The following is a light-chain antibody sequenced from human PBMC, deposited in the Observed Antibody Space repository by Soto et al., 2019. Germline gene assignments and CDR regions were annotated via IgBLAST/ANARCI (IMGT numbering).Light chain of an antibody. CDR2: KAS. J-gene: IGKJ4*01. V-gene: IGKV1-5*03. CDR3: QQYNSYPLT. Sequence: DIQMTQSPSTLSASVEDRVTITCRASQSISSWLAWYQQKPGKPPKLLMYKASSLESGVPLRFSGSGSGTEFTLTISSLQPDDFATYYCQQYNSYPLTFGGGTKVDIK. CDR1: QSISSW.